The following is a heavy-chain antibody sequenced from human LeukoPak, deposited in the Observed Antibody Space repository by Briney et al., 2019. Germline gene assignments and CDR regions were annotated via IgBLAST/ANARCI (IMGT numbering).Heavy chain of an antibody. CDR2: ISSSSSTI. J-gene: IGHJ4*02. CDR1: GFTFSSYS. V-gene: IGHV3-48*01. CDR3: AKTSTYYDYVWGSFDY. Sequence: PGGSLRLSCAASGFTFSSYSMNWVRQAPGKGLEWVSYISSSSSTIYYADSVKGRFTISRDNSKNTLYLQMNSLRAEDTAVYYCAKTSTYYDYVWGSFDYWGQGTLVTVSS. D-gene: IGHD3-16*01.